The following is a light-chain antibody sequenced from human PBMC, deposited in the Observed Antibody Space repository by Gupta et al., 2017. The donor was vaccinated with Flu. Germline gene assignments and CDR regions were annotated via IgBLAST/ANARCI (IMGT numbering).Light chain of an antibody. CDR3: QQYDTYWM. CDR2: KAS. Sequence: VGDRVTITCRASQSVSSRLAWYQQKPGKAPKMLIYKASSLESGVPPRFSGSGSGTEFTLTISSLQPDDFATYYCQQYDTYWMFGQGTKVEIK. V-gene: IGKV1-5*03. CDR1: QSVSSR. J-gene: IGKJ1*01.